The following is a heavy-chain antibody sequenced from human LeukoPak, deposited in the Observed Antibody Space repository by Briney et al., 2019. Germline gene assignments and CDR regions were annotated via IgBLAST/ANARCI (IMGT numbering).Heavy chain of an antibody. V-gene: IGHV3-30*01. CDR1: GFTFSSYA. Sequence: GRSLRLSCAASGFTFSSYAMHWVRQAPGKGLEWVAVISYDGSNKYYADSVKGRFTISRDNSKNTLYLQMNSLRAEGTAVYYCARDYRYSSSWYWFDPWGQGTLVTVSS. J-gene: IGHJ5*02. CDR3: ARDYRYSSSWYWFDP. CDR2: ISYDGSNK. D-gene: IGHD6-13*01.